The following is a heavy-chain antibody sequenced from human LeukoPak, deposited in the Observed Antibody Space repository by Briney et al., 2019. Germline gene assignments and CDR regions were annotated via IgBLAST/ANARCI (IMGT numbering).Heavy chain of an antibody. Sequence: GGSLRLSCAASGFTFDDYAMHWVRQAPGKGLEWVSGVSWNSGSIGYADSVKGRFTISRDNAKNSLYLQMNSLRAEDTAVYYCASGGSSGYYYGIVYWGQGTLVTVSS. CDR1: GFTFDDYA. V-gene: IGHV3-9*01. D-gene: IGHD3-22*01. J-gene: IGHJ4*02. CDR3: ASGGSSGYYYGIVY. CDR2: VSWNSGSI.